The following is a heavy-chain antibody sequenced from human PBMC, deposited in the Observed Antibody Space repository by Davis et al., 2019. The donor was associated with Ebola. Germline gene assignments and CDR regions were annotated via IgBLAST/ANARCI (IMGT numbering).Heavy chain of an antibody. Sequence: GESLKISCAASGFTFSGSAMHWVRQASGKGLEWVGRIRSKANSYATAYAASVKGRFTISRDESKNTAYLQMNSLKTEDTAVYYCSIAAAGTNDYWGQGTLVTVSS. CDR2: IRSKANSYAT. V-gene: IGHV3-73*01. CDR3: SIAAAGTNDY. J-gene: IGHJ4*02. CDR1: GFTFSGSA. D-gene: IGHD6-13*01.